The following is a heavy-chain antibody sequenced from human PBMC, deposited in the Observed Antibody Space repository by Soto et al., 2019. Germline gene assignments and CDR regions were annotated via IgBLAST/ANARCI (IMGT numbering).Heavy chain of an antibody. CDR1: VGSVSSHY. CDR3: ARLSNWFDP. Sequence: SETLSLTCTVSVGSVSSHYWSWIRQPPGKGLEWIGYIYYSGSTNYNPSLKSRVTISVDTSKNQFSLKLSSVTAADTAVYYCARLSNWFDPWGQGTLVTVSS. V-gene: IGHV4-59*02. J-gene: IGHJ5*02. CDR2: IYYSGST.